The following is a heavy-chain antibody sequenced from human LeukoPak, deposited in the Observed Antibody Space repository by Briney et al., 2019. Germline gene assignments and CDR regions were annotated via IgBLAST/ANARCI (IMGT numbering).Heavy chain of an antibody. CDR2: IYYSGST. CDR1: GGSISSYY. V-gene: IGHV4-59*01. Sequence: PSETLSLTCTVSGGSISSYYWSWIRQPPGKGLEWIGYIYYSGSTNYNPSLKSRVTISVDTSKNQFSLKLSSVTAADTAVYYCARAVGRITMIGDAFDIWGQGTMVTVSS. CDR3: ARAVGRITMIGDAFDI. J-gene: IGHJ3*02. D-gene: IGHD3-22*01.